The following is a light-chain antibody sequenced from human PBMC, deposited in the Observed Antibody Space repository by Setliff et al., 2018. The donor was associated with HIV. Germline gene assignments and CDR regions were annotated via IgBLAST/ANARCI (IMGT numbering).Light chain of an antibody. CDR1: SSDVGTYNF. CDR3: SSYTSTTPLYV. V-gene: IGLV2-14*03. J-gene: IGLJ1*01. CDR2: DVN. Sequence: QSALTQPASVSGSPGQPITISCTGTSSDVGTYNFVSWYQQHPGKAPKLLIYDVNNRPSGVSNRFSGSKSGNTASLTISGLQAEDEADYHCSSYTSTTPLYVFGTGTKGTV.